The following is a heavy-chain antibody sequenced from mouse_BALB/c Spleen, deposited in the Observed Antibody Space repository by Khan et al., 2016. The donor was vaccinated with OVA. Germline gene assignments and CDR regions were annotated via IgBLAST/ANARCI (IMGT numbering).Heavy chain of an antibody. D-gene: IGHD1-2*01. J-gene: IGHJ2*01. CDR2: ISYSGST. CDR3: ARTARIKY. V-gene: IGHV3-2*02. Sequence: EVQLQESGPGLVKPSQSLSLTCTVTGYSITSGYGWNWIRQFPGNKLEWMGYISYSGSTNYNPSLKSRISINRNTSKNQFFLQLNSVTTEDTATXYCARTARIKYWGQGTTLTVSS. CDR1: GYSITSGYG.